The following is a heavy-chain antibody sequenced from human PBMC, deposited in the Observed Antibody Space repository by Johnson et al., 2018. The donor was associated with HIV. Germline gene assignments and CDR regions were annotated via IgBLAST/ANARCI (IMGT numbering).Heavy chain of an antibody. D-gene: IGHD5-24*01. Sequence: VQLVESGGGLVQPGRSLRLSCAASGFTFDDYAMHWVRQAPGKGLEWVSGISWNSGSIGYADSVKGRFTISRDNAKKSLYLQMNSLRVEDTAVYFCARNGDGYTPDAFDIWGQGTVVTVSS. CDR1: GFTFDDYA. CDR2: ISWNSGSI. V-gene: IGHV3-9*01. J-gene: IGHJ3*02. CDR3: ARNGDGYTPDAFDI.